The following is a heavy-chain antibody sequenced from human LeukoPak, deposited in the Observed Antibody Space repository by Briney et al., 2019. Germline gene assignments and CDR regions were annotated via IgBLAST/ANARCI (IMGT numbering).Heavy chain of an antibody. V-gene: IGHV3-30-3*02. CDR1: GFTFSSYA. J-gene: IGHJ4*02. CDR3: AKPGERVDYALRY. D-gene: IGHD2-2*01. Sequence: PGRSLRLSCAASGFTFSSYAMHWVRQAPGKGLEWVAVISYDGSNKYYADSVKGRFTISRDNSKNTLYLQMNSLRAEDTAVYYCAKPGERVDYALRYWGQGTLVTVSS. CDR2: ISYDGSNK.